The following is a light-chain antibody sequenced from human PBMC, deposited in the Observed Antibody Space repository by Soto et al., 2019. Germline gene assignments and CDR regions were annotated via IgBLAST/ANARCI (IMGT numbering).Light chain of an antibody. CDR1: QSVSSY. Sequence: EIVLTQSPATLSLSPGERATLSCRASQSVSSYLAWYQQKPGQAPRLLIYDASNRATGIPARFSGSGSGTDFTLTISSLEPEDFAVYYCQQHNKWRTFGQVTKGDIK. CDR3: QQHNKWRT. V-gene: IGKV3-11*01. CDR2: DAS. J-gene: IGKJ1*01.